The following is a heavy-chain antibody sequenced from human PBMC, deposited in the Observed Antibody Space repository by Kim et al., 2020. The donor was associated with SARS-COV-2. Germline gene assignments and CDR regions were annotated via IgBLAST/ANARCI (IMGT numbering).Heavy chain of an antibody. J-gene: IGHJ3*02. CDR3: ARESIVGATTVPGAFDI. V-gene: IGHV4-31*02. D-gene: IGHD1-26*01. Sequence: LKSRVTISVDTSKNQFSLKLSSVTAADTAVYYCARESIVGATTVPGAFDIWGQGTMVTVSS.